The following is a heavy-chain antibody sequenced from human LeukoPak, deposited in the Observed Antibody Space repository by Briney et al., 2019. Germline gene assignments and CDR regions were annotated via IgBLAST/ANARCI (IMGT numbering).Heavy chain of an antibody. D-gene: IGHD3-10*01. V-gene: IGHV1-2*06. CDR2: LNPNSGVT. CDR1: GYAFTGFY. Sequence: ASVKVSCKASGYAFTGFYIHWVRQAPGQGLEWLGRLNPNSGVTNYAQKFQGRVTITRDTSISTAYMELSRLRSDDTAVYYCARAYGSGSYYGYWGQGTLVTVSS. J-gene: IGHJ4*02. CDR3: ARAYGSGSYYGY.